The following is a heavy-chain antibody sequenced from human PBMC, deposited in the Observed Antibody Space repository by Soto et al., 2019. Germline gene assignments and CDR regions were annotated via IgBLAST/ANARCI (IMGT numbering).Heavy chain of an antibody. V-gene: IGHV3-30*18. D-gene: IGHD2-15*01. J-gene: IGHJ4*02. Sequence: QVQLVESGGGVVQPGRSLRISCAASGLTFSNFGMHWVRQAPGKGLEWVAVISSDGSDKYYSDSVKGRFTISRDNSKNSLFLQMNSLRVEDTAVYYCSKGSEVARQELDYWGQGTLVTVSS. CDR2: ISSDGSDK. CDR1: GLTFSNFG. CDR3: SKGSEVARQELDY.